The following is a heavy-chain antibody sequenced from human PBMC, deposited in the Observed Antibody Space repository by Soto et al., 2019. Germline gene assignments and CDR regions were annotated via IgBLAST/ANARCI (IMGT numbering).Heavy chain of an antibody. V-gene: IGHV3-74*01. D-gene: IGHD3-10*01. J-gene: IGHJ3*02. Sequence: GGSLRLSCAGSGYNFGGFWMHWVRQAPGKGLVWVSRIDNGGTNTVYAAAVKGRFTISRDNAKNTLYLQMNSLRAEDTAVYYCAKDRGRPDAFNIWGQGTMVTVSS. CDR1: GYNFGGFW. CDR2: IDNGGTNT. CDR3: AKDRGRPDAFNI.